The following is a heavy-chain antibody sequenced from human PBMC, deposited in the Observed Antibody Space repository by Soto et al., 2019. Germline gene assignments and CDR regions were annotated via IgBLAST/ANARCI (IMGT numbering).Heavy chain of an antibody. CDR3: LVGPVDTFGGLDYFDY. J-gene: IGHJ4*02. V-gene: IGHV3-21*01. CDR1: GFTFSSYS. D-gene: IGHD3-16*01. Sequence: GGSLRLSCAASGFTFSSYSMNWVRQAPGKGLEWVSSISSSSSYIYYADSVKDRFTISRDNAKNSLYLQMNSLRAEDTAVYYCLVGPVDTFGGLDYFDYWGQGTLVTVSS. CDR2: ISSSSSYI.